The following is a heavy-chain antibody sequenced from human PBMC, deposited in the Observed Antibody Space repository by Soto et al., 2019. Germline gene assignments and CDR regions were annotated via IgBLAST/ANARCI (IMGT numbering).Heavy chain of an antibody. J-gene: IGHJ5*02. V-gene: IGHV1-3*01. CDR3: ASLRVRGPTPKWNWFDP. Sequence: ASVKVSCKASGYTFTSYAMHWVRQAPGQRLEWMGWINAGNGNTKYSQKFQGRVTITRDTSASTAYMELSSLRSEDTAVYYCASLRVRGPTPKWNWFDPWGQGTLVTVSS. CDR2: INAGNGNT. D-gene: IGHD3-10*01. CDR1: GYTFTSYA.